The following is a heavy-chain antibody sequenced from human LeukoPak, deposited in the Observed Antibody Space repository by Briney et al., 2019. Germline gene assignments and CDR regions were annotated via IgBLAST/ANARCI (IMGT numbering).Heavy chain of an antibody. V-gene: IGHV3-30*04. CDR1: GFTFSSYA. CDR3: ARVKPYDFLWSYFDY. Sequence: GGSLRLSCAASGFTFSSYAMHWVRQAPGRGLEWVAVISYDGSNKYYADSVKGRFTISRDNSKNTLYLQMNSLRAEDTAVYYCARVKPYDFLWSYFDYWGQGTLVTVSS. D-gene: IGHD3-3*01. J-gene: IGHJ4*02. CDR2: ISYDGSNK.